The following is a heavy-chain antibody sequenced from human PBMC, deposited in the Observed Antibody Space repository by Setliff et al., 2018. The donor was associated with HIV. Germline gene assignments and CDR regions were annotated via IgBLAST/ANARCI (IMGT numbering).Heavy chain of an antibody. CDR3: ARDRPLAYCGGDCPSGGNAFDI. CDR2: ISAYNGNT. CDR1: GYTFTSYG. J-gene: IGHJ3*02. Sequence: ASVKVSCKASGYTFTSYGISWVRQAPGQGLEWMGWISAYNGNTNYAQKLQGSVTMTTDTSTSTAYMELRSLRSDDTAVYYCARDRPLAYCGGDCPSGGNAFDIWGQGTMVTVSS. V-gene: IGHV1-18*01. D-gene: IGHD2-21*02.